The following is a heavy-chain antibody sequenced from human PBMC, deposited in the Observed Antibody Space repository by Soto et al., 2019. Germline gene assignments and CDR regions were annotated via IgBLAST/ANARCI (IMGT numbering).Heavy chain of an antibody. CDR3: TRDQVGSPGDY. CDR1: GGSFSGYY. J-gene: IGHJ4*02. Sequence: PSETLSLTCAVYGGSFSGYYWSWIRQPPGKGLEWIGEINHSGSTNYNPSLKSRVTINPDTSRNQFSLHLSSVTPEDTALYYCTRDQVGSPGDYWSQGILVTVSS. CDR2: INHSGST. D-gene: IGHD1-26*01. V-gene: IGHV4-34*01.